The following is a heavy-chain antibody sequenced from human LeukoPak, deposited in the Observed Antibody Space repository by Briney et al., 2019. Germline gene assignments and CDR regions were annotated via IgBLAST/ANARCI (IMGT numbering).Heavy chain of an antibody. CDR2: IKSKTDGGTT. D-gene: IGHD3-22*01. V-gene: IGHV3-15*01. J-gene: IGHJ4*02. Sequence: TGGSLRLSCAASGFTFSNAWMSWVRQAPGKGLEWVGRIKSKTDGGTTDYAAPVKGRFTISRDDSKNTLYLQMNSLKTEDTAVYYCTTGPYDDSSGYLFDYWGQGTLVTVSS. CDR3: TTGPYDDSSGYLFDY. CDR1: GFTFSNAW.